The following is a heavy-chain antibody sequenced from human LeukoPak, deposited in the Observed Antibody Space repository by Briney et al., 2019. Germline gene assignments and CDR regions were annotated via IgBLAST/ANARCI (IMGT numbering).Heavy chain of an antibody. D-gene: IGHD3-10*01. CDR2: INHSGST. CDR1: GGSFSGYY. Sequence: PSETLSLTCAVYGGSFSGYYWSWIRQPPGKGLEWIGEINHSGSTNYNPSLKSRVTISVDTSKNQFSLKLNSVTAADTAVYYCAREAVTMVRGGRPFDYWGQGTLVTVSS. J-gene: IGHJ4*02. CDR3: AREAVTMVRGGRPFDY. V-gene: IGHV4-34*01.